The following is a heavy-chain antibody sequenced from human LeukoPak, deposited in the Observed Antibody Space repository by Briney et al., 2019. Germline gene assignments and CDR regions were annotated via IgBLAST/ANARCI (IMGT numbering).Heavy chain of an antibody. J-gene: IGHJ4*02. CDR3: AKSRVLRYFDWLFDY. V-gene: IGHV3-30*18. D-gene: IGHD3-9*01. CDR1: GFTFSSYG. Sequence: PGGSLRLSCAASGFTFSSYGMHWVRQAPGKGLEWVAVISYEGSNKYYADSVKGRFTISRDNSKNTLYLQMNSLRAEDTAVYYCAKSRVLRYFDWLFDYWGQGTLVTVSS. CDR2: ISYEGSNK.